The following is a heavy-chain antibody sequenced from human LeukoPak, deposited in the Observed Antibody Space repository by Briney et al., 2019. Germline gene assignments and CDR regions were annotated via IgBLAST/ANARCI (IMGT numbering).Heavy chain of an antibody. CDR3: AREYYYDSSGYWN. Sequence: ASVKVSCKASGYTFTGYYMHWVRQAPGQGLEWMGWINPNSGGTNYAQKFQGRVTMTRDTSISTAYMELSRLRSDDTAVYYCAREYYYDSSGYWNWGQGTLVTVSS. CDR2: INPNSGGT. CDR1: GYTFTGYY. J-gene: IGHJ4*02. V-gene: IGHV1-2*02. D-gene: IGHD3-22*01.